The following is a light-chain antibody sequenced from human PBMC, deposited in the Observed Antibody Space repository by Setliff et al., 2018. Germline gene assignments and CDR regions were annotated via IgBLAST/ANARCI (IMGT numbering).Light chain of an antibody. V-gene: IGKV3-11*01. CDR1: QSVSRS. CDR2: DAS. CDR3: QQRANWPRFT. J-gene: IGKJ3*01. Sequence: TVSLSPGARATLSCRASQSVSRSLAWYQHKPGQSPRLLIHDASNRATGIPARFSGSGSGTDFTLTISSLEPEDFAIYYCQQRANWPRFTFGPGTKVDIK.